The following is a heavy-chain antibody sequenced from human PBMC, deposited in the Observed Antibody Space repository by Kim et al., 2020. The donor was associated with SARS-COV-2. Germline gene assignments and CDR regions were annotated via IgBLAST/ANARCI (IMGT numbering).Heavy chain of an antibody. J-gene: IGHJ3*02. Sequence: TEYAASVKGRFTISRDDSKSIAYLQMNSLKTEDTAVYYCTRGELPGAFDIWGQGTMVTVSS. V-gene: IGHV3-49*02. CDR3: TRGELPGAFDI. CDR2: T. D-gene: IGHD1-26*01.